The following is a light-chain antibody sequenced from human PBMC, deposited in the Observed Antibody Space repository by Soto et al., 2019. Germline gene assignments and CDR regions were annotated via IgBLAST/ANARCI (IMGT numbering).Light chain of an antibody. CDR3: QQYGTAPWT. CDR2: GTS. CDR1: QTVSSSY. J-gene: IGKJ1*01. Sequence: EIVLTQSPGTLSLSPGEGATLSCRASQTVSSSYLAWYQQKPGQAPRLLIYGTSNRATGIPDRFSGSGSGADVALTISRLEPEDFAVYYCQQYGTAPWTFGLGTKVEIK. V-gene: IGKV3-20*01.